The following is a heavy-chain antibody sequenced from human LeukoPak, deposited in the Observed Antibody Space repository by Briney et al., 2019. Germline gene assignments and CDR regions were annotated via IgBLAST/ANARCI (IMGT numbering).Heavy chain of an antibody. CDR1: GFTFSNYA. CDR2: ISSGGTYE. V-gene: IGHV3-30*01. Sequence: PGKSLRLSCAASGFTFSNYAMHWVRQAPGKGLELVSLISSGGTYEYYADSVKGRFTISRDNSKNTLYLQLNSLRAEDTAVYYCARDSTNYYDSGSSGPHYFDNWGQGTLVTVSS. J-gene: IGHJ4*02. D-gene: IGHD3-10*01. CDR3: ARDSTNYYDSGSSGPHYFDN.